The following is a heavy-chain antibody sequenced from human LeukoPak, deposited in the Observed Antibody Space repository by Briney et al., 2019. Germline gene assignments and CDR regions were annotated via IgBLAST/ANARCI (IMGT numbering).Heavy chain of an antibody. CDR1: GFTFSSYA. CDR3: ARDHVIAAAGTFDY. Sequence: PGGCLRLSCAASGFTFSSYAMHWVRQAPGKGLEWVAVISYDGSNKYYADSVKGRFTISRDNSKNTLYLQMNSLRAEDTAVYYCARDHVIAAAGTFDYWGQGTLVTVSS. D-gene: IGHD6-13*01. J-gene: IGHJ4*02. CDR2: ISYDGSNK. V-gene: IGHV3-30-3*01.